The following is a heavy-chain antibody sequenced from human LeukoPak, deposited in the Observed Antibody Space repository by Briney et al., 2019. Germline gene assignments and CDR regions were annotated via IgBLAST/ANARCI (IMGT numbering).Heavy chain of an antibody. D-gene: IGHD6-19*01. Sequence: SCKASGGTFSSYAMHWVRQAPGKGLEWVAVISYDGSNKYYADSVKGRFTISRDNSKNTLYLQMNSLRAEDTAVYYCARAIKAVAGTFHRDYYFDYWGQGTLVTVSS. CDR2: ISYDGSNK. CDR3: ARAIKAVAGTFHRDYYFDY. CDR1: GGTFSSYA. J-gene: IGHJ4*02. V-gene: IGHV3-30*04.